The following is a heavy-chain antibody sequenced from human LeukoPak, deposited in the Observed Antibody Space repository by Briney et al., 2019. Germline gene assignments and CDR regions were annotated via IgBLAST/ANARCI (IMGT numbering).Heavy chain of an antibody. CDR3: AREQYYDILTGSYPGLDY. Sequence: GGSLRLSCAASGFTFSDYYMSWIRQAPGKGLEWVSYISSSGSTTYYADSVKGRFTISRDNAKNSLYLQMNSLRAEDTAVYYCAREQYYDILTGSYPGLDYWGQGTLVTVSS. CDR1: GFTFSDYY. V-gene: IGHV3-11*01. D-gene: IGHD3-9*01. J-gene: IGHJ4*02. CDR2: ISSSGSTT.